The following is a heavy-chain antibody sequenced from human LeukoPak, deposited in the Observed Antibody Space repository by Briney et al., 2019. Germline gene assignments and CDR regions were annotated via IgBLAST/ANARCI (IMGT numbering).Heavy chain of an antibody. CDR1: GFTFSNAW. J-gene: IGHJ4*02. V-gene: IGHV3-15*07. D-gene: IGHD3-9*01. Sequence: GGSLRLSCAASGFTFSNAWMNWVRQAPGKGLEWVGRIKSKTDGGTTDYAAPVKGRFTISRDNARNSLYLQMNSLRAEDTAVYYCASKRYSGFDYWGQGTLVTVSS. CDR2: IKSKTDGGTT. CDR3: ASKRYSGFDY.